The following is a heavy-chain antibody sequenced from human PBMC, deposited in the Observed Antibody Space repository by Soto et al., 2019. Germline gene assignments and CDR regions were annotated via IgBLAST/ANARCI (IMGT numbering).Heavy chain of an antibody. Sequence: QVQLQESGPGLVKPSQTLSLTCTVSGGSISSGDYYWSWIRQPPGKGLEWIGYVYYSGSTYYNPSLKSRVTISVDTSKNQFSLKMSSVTAADTAVYYCAGNCGGDCLNAFDIWGQGTMVTVSS. CDR2: VYYSGST. J-gene: IGHJ3*02. CDR1: GGSISSGDYY. CDR3: AGNCGGDCLNAFDI. V-gene: IGHV4-30-4*01. D-gene: IGHD2-21*02.